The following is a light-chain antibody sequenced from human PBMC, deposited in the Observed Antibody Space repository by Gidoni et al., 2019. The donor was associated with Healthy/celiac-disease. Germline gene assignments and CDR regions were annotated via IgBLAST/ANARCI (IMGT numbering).Light chain of an antibody. Sequence: SYELTQPSSVSVSPGQTASITFSGVKLGDKYACCSQQKPGQSPVLVIYQDSKRTSGIPDRFSGSNSWNTATLTISGTHAMDEADYYCQAWDSSTAVFGGGTKLTVL. CDR3: QAWDSSTAV. J-gene: IGLJ3*02. CDR1: KLGDKY. V-gene: IGLV3-1*01. CDR2: QDS.